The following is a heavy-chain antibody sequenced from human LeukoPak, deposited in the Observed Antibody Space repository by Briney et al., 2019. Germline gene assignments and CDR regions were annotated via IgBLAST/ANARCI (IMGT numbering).Heavy chain of an antibody. Sequence: SETLSLTCTVSGGSIHNYSWTWIRQPPGKGLEWIGYIYYSGSTNYNPSLKSRVTISVDTSKNQFSLKLSSVTAADTAVYYCARGVSYYDSSGYYNEYFQHWGQGTLVTVSS. CDR1: GGSIHNYS. CDR3: ARGVSYYDSSGYYNEYFQH. CDR2: IYYSGST. D-gene: IGHD3-22*01. J-gene: IGHJ1*01. V-gene: IGHV4-59*08.